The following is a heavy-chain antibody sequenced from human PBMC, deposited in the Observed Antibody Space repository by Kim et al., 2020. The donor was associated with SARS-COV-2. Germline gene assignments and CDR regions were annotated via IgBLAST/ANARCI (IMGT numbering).Heavy chain of an antibody. CDR3: AKRGQKGNGMDV. J-gene: IGHJ6*02. V-gene: IGHV3-30*18. Sequence: GGSLRLSCAASGFAFNGYGMHWVRQAPGKGLEWVAGILADRTKEYYADSVKGRFTISRDNSKNTLYLEMNSLRGEDTAVYFCAKRGQKGNGMDVWGQGTTVTVSS. CDR1: GFAFNGYG. CDR2: ILADRTKE.